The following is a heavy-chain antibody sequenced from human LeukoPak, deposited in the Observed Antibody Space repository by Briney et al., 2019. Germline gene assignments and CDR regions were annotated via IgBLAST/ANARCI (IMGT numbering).Heavy chain of an antibody. V-gene: IGHV4-34*01. CDR1: GGSFSGYY. Sequence: SETLSLTCAVYGGSFSGYYWSWIRQPPGKGLEWIGEINHSGSTNYNPSLKSRVTISVDTSKNQFSLKLSSVTAADTAVYYCARPAAPGNWFDPWGQGTLVTVSS. J-gene: IGHJ5*02. CDR2: INHSGST. CDR3: ARPAAPGNWFDP. D-gene: IGHD1-1*01.